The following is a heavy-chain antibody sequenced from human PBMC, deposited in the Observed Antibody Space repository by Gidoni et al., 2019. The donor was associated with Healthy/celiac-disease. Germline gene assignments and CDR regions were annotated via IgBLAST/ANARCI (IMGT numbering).Heavy chain of an antibody. CDR1: GYTFTSYD. CDR2: MNPNSGNT. D-gene: IGHD3-10*01. J-gene: IGHJ6*03. Sequence: QVQLVQSGAEVKKPGASVKVSCKASGYTFTSYDINWVRQATGQGLEWMGWMNPNSGNTGYAQKFQGRVTMTRNTSISTAYMELSSLRSEDTAVYYCASGPYYYGSELTPNYYYYYMDVWGKGTTVTVSS. V-gene: IGHV1-8*01. CDR3: ASGPYYYGSELTPNYYYYYMDV.